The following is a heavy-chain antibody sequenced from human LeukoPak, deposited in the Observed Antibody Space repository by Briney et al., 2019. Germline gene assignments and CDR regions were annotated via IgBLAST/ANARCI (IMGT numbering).Heavy chain of an antibody. Sequence: GGSLRLSCAASGFTFNTYGMHWVRQAPGKGLEWVAFMRHDGSNKYYADSVKGRFTISRDNSKNTLYLQMNSLRAEDTAVYYCAKDSKYSSSWGSRNYYYYYGMDVWGQGTTVTVSS. D-gene: IGHD6-13*01. J-gene: IGHJ6*02. V-gene: IGHV3-30*02. CDR1: GFTFNTYG. CDR3: AKDSKYSSSWGSRNYYYYYGMDV. CDR2: MRHDGSNK.